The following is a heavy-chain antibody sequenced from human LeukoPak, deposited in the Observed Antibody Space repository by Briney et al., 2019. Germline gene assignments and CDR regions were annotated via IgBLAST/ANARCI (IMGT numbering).Heavy chain of an antibody. CDR3: ARDRAGISMVRGVITSVMDV. V-gene: IGHV3-30-3*01. CDR2: ISYDGSNK. Sequence: QPGGSLRLSCAASGFTFSSYAMHWVRQAPGKGLEWVAVISYDGSNKYYADSVKGRFTISRDNSKNTLYLQMNSLRAEDTAVYYCARDRAGISMVRGVITSVMDVWGQGTTVTVSS. D-gene: IGHD3-10*01. J-gene: IGHJ6*02. CDR1: GFTFSSYA.